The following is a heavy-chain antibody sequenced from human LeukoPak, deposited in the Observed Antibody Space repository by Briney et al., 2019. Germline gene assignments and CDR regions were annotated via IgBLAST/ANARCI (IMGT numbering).Heavy chain of an antibody. CDR1: GFTFSSYA. CDR2: ISGSGGST. D-gene: IGHD1-26*01. J-gene: IGHJ4*02. V-gene: IGHV3-23*01. CDR3: AKLGGAPRFLGGATRGGKGDDY. Sequence: PGGSLRLSCAASGFTFSSYAMSWVRQAPGKGLEWVSGISGSGGSTYYADSVKGRFTISRDNSKNTLYLQMNSLRAEEQAVYYCAKLGGAPRFLGGATRGGKGDDYWGQGTLVTASS.